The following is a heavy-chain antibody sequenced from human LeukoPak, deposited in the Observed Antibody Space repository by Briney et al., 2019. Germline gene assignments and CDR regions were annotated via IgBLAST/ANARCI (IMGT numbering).Heavy chain of an antibody. CDR3: ARHVGPGMPVTTELSSYYYYHGMDV. V-gene: IGHV5-51*01. CDR1: GYRFTSYW. D-gene: IGHD4-17*01. Sequence: GEALKISFKSSGYRFTSYWIAWVRQMPGKGVGWMGIMYPGESSTTYSPSFRGQVTISADKSIAIAYLQWSSLEASDTAIYYCARHVGPGMPVTTELSSYYYYHGMDVWGKGTTVTVSS. J-gene: IGHJ6*04. CDR2: MYPGESST.